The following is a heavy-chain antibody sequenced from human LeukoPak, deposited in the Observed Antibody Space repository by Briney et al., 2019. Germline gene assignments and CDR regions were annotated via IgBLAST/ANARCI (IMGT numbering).Heavy chain of an antibody. Sequence: GASVKVSCKASGYTFTSYGISWGRQAPGQGLEWMGWISAYNGNTNYAQKLQGRVTMTTDTSTSTAYMELRSLRSDDTAVYYCARGRRWSIVAAGMDYWGQGTLVTVSS. CDR1: GYTFTSYG. D-gene: IGHD6-13*01. CDR3: ARGRRWSIVAAGMDY. CDR2: ISAYNGNT. V-gene: IGHV1-18*01. J-gene: IGHJ4*02.